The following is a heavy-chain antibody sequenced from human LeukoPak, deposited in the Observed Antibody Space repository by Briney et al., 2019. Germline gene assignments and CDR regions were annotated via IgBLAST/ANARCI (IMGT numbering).Heavy chain of an antibody. CDR2: IRASGGGT. D-gene: IGHD5-12*01. CDR3: AKAYSGYDRFDY. V-gene: IGHV3-23*01. J-gene: IGHJ4*02. CDR1: GFTFSSHA. Sequence: GGSLRLSCAATGFTFSSHAMSWVRQAPGKGLEWVSAIRASGGGTYNADSVKGRFSISRDNSKNTLYLQMNSLRAEDTAVYYCAKAYSGYDRFDYWGQGTLVTVSS.